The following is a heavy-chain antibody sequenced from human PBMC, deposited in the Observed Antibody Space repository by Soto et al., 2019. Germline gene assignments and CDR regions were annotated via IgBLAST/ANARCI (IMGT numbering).Heavy chain of an antibody. CDR2: SSDRRTGNT. J-gene: IGHJ4*02. V-gene: IGHV3-23*01. CDR3: TTWLTAHFDY. Sequence: PGGSMRLACAASGLTLSSYSLNGVRRAPGKGLEWVATSSDRRTGNTHYSDSVRGRFTLSRDYSRNILFLQMDSLRADDTALYYCTTWLTAHFDYWGRGTQVTVSS. D-gene: IGHD2-21*02. CDR1: GLTLSSYS.